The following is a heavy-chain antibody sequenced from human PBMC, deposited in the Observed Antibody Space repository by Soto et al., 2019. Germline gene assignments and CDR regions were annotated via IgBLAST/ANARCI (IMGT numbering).Heavy chain of an antibody. CDR2: FSGSSGST. J-gene: IGHJ6*02. V-gene: IGHV3-23*01. D-gene: IGHD1-1*01. CDR3: AKDPGCLQLGSFHYYCMDV. CDR1: GFTFSSYA. Sequence: GGSLRLSCAASGFTFSSYAMSWVRQAPGKGLEWVSVFSGSSGSTFYADSVKGRFTISRDNSKNTLYLQMNSLRAEDTAVYYCAKDPGCLQLGSFHYYCMDVWAQGTSLTVFS.